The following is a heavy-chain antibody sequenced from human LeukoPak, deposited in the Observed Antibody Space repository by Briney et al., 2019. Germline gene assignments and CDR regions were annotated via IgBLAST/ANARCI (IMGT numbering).Heavy chain of an antibody. CDR1: GGSISSGGSS. CDR2: IYHSVST. CDR3: ATHRLGGFDY. Sequence: QASQTLSLTCAVSGGSISSGGSSWGWLRQPPGKGLEWIGKIYHSVSTYHNPSLKSRVTISVDRSKNQFSLKLGSVTAADTAVYYCATHRLGGFDYWGQGTLVTVSS. V-gene: IGHV4-30-2*01. J-gene: IGHJ4*02. D-gene: IGHD6-25*01.